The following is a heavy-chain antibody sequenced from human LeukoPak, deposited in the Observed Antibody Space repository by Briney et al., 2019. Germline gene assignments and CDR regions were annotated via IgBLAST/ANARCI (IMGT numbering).Heavy chain of an antibody. V-gene: IGHV4-4*02. CDR2: IYHSGST. Sequence: WETLSLTCAVPGGSISSSNWWSWVRQPPGKGLKWIGEIYHSGSTNYNPSLKSRVTISVDKSKNQFSLKLSSVTAADTAVYYCATRYGSGSYYRNFRFDPWGQGTLVTVSS. CDR3: ATRYGSGSYYRNFRFDP. D-gene: IGHD3-10*01. CDR1: GGSISSSNW. J-gene: IGHJ5*02.